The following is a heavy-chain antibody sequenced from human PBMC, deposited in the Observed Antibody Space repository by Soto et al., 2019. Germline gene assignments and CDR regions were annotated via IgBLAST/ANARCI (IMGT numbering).Heavy chain of an antibody. CDR3: TADILYHYFGF. CDR1: GLTFTTAW. V-gene: IGHV3-15*07. D-gene: IGHD2-15*01. CDR2: IKSKPDGGTT. Sequence: EVQLVESGGDSVKPGGSLRLSCAVSGLTFTTAWMNWVRQAPGKGLEWVGRIKSKPDGGTTDYAATVKGRFSISRDDSTNTLYLQMNSLKIEYTAVYYCTADILYHYFGFWGQGTLVTVSS. J-gene: IGHJ4*02.